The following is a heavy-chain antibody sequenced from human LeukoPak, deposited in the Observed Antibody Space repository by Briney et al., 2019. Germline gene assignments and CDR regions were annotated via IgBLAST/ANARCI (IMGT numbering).Heavy chain of an antibody. CDR1: GFAFSSYW. CDR2: INRDGSST. Sequence: GGSLRLSCVASGFAFSSYWMHWVRQAPGKGLVWVSRINRDGSSTGHADSVKGRFTISRDNAKNSLYLQMNSLRAEDTAVYYCARDSPPDLRFLEWLLTPFTFDIWGQGTMITVSS. D-gene: IGHD3-3*01. J-gene: IGHJ3*02. V-gene: IGHV3-74*01. CDR3: ARDSPPDLRFLEWLLTPFTFDI.